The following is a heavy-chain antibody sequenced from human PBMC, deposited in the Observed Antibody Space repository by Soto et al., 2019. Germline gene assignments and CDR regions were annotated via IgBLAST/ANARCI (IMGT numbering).Heavy chain of an antibody. V-gene: IGHV4-59*01. CDR1: GGSISSYY. D-gene: IGHD1-26*01. CDR2: IYYSGST. Sequence: PSATLSLTCTVSGGSISSYYWSWIRQPPGKGLEWIGYIYYSGSTNYNPSLKSRVTISVDTSKNQFSLKLSSVTAADTAVYYCARTYSGSYLWFDPWGQGTLVTVSS. J-gene: IGHJ5*02. CDR3: ARTYSGSYLWFDP.